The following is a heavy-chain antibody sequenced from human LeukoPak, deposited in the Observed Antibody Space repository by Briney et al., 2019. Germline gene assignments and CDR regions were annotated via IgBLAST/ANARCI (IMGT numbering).Heavy chain of an antibody. Sequence: GGSLRLSCAASGFTFSSYGMHWVRQAPGKGLEWVAFIRYDGSNKYYADSVKGRFTISRDSAKNSLYLQVNSLRAEDTAVYYCARDRGVTTPYYFDYWGQGTLVTVSS. V-gene: IGHV3-30*02. CDR3: ARDRGVTTPYYFDY. D-gene: IGHD4-17*01. CDR1: GFTFSSYG. J-gene: IGHJ4*02. CDR2: IRYDGSNK.